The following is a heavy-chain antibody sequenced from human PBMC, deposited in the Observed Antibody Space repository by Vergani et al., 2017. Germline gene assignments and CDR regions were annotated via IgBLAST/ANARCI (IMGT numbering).Heavy chain of an antibody. CDR3: AKDVGTSSGGGLFDP. CDR2: ISWKSTSI. CDR1: GFTSAGSA. J-gene: IGHJ5*02. Sequence: EVQLEESGGRLVLPGRSLRLSCVASGFTSAGSAMHCVRQAPGKGVGWVSGISWKSTSIGYADSVKGRFTISRDNAQNSLYLQINSLRAEDTALYYCAKDVGTSSGGGLFDPWGKGTLVTVSS. D-gene: IGHD6-6*01. V-gene: IGHV3-9*02.